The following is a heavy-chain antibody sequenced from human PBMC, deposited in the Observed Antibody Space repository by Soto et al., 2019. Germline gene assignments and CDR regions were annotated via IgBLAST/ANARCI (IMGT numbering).Heavy chain of an antibody. CDR1: GGSISSSSYY. Sequence: SETLSLTCTVSGGSISSSSYYWVWIRQPPGKGLEWIGSIYYSGSTYYNPSLKSRVTISVDTSKNQFSLKLRSVTAADTAVYYCARIARGVIITTFDYWGQGTLVTVSS. J-gene: IGHJ4*02. CDR3: ARIARGVIITTFDY. CDR2: IYYSGST. D-gene: IGHD3-10*01. V-gene: IGHV4-39*01.